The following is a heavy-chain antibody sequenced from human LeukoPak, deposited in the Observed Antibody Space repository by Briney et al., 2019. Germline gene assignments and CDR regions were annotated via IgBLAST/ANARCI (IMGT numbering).Heavy chain of an antibody. CDR1: GDSVSSNSAA. CDR3: ARDRVTMVRGVIYYYYYYGMDV. CDR2: TYYRSKWYN. Sequence: SQTLSLTCAISGDSVSSNSAAWNWIRQSPSRGLEWLGRTYYRSKWYNDYAVSVKSRITINPDTSKNQFSLQLNSVTPEDTAVYYCARDRVTMVRGVIYYYYYYGMDVWGQGTTVTVPS. V-gene: IGHV6-1*01. J-gene: IGHJ6*02. D-gene: IGHD3-10*01.